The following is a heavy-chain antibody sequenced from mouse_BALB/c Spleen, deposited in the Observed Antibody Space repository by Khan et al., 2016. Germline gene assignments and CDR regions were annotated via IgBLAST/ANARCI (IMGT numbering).Heavy chain of an antibody. V-gene: IGHV3-8*02. CDR2: ISYSGST. D-gene: IGHD1-1*01. J-gene: IGHJ4*01. Sequence: EVQLQESGPSLVKPSQTLSLTCSVTGDSITSGYWNCSLNFLGSNLQYMMYISYSGSTYYNPSLNSRLSITRDTSKNQYYLQLKCVRTEDRATHYSARGTTTGPYAMDYWGKGTSGTVSS. CDR3: ARGTTTGPYAMDY. CDR1: GDSITSGY.